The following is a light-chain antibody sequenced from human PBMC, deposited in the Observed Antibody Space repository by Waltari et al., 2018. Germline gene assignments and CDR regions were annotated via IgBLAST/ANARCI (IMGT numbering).Light chain of an antibody. CDR2: KAN. J-gene: IGLJ3*02. Sequence: QTVVTQEPSLSVSPGGTITLTCALSSGSLSTTSYATWNQQTPGQAPRTLVYKANARSSGGPDLFSGSILGNTAALTITGAQADDESDYYCALYMGSGIWVFGGGTKLTVL. V-gene: IGLV8-61*01. CDR3: ALYMGSGIWV. CDR1: SGSLSTTSY.